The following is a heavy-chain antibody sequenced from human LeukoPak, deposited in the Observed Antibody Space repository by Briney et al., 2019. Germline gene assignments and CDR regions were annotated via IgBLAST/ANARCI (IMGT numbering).Heavy chain of an antibody. CDR3: ARTSSGYSSDVFDI. V-gene: IGHV3-74*01. D-gene: IGHD3-22*01. CDR2: ISNDGSST. Sequence: PGGSLRCSCAASGFIFSSSWMHWVRQAPGKGPVWVSGISNDGSSTRYADTVKGRITTSRDNAKKRLYLQMNSLRAEDTAVYYCARTSSGYSSDVFDIWGQGTMVAVSS. CDR1: GFIFSSSW. J-gene: IGHJ3*02.